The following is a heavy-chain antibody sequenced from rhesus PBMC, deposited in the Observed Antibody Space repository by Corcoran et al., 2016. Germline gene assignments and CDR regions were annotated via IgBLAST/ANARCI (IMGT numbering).Heavy chain of an antibody. Sequence: QVQLQESGPGLVKPGETLFLTCAVSGGPISRNVRSWIRQAPGKGRVWIGYIYGSGSSTNYNPSLKSRVTLSVDTSKNQFSLKLSSVTAADTAVYYCARDRIAAGRSFDYWGQGVLVTVSS. J-gene: IGHJ4*01. CDR2: IYGSGSST. V-gene: IGHV4S11*01. D-gene: IGHD6-13*01. CDR3: ARDRIAAGRSFDY. CDR1: GGPISRNV.